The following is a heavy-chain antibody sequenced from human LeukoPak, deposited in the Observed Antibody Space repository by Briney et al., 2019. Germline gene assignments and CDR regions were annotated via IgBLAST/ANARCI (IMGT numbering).Heavy chain of an antibody. Sequence: ASVKVSCTAAGSTFTNYGISWVRQAPGQGLEWMGWISAYNGNTNYAQKLQGRVTMTTDTSTGTAYMERRSLRSDDTAVYYCARRYYYDNSGYYYFDYWGQGTLVTVSS. CDR2: ISAYNGNT. CDR3: ARRYYYDNSGYYYFDY. D-gene: IGHD3-22*01. CDR1: GSTFTNYG. J-gene: IGHJ4*02. V-gene: IGHV1-18*01.